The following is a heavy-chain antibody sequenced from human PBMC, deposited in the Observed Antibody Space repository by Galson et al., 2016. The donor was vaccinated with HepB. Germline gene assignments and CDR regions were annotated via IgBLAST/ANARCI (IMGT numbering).Heavy chain of an antibody. D-gene: IGHD3-3*01. V-gene: IGHV3-23*01. CDR1: GFTFSSYA. Sequence: SLRLSCAASGFTFSSYAMSWVRQAPGKGLEWVSAISGSGGSTYYADSVTGRFTISRDNSKNTLYLQMNSQRAEDTAVYYCAKDLGFLEWLFFDSYYYYGMDVWGQGTTVTVSS. J-gene: IGHJ6*02. CDR3: AKDLGFLEWLFFDSYYYYGMDV. CDR2: ISGSGGST.